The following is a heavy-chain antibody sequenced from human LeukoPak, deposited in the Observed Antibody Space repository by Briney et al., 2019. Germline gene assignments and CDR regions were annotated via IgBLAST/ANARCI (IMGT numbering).Heavy chain of an antibody. Sequence: ASVKVSCKAFGYTFTSNYMHWVRQAPGQGPEWMGVISPSGGSTTYAQKFQGRVTLTRDMSTSTDYLELSSLRSEDTAVYYCARDYVSSWYSNYYYYMDVWGKGTTVTVSS. CDR1: GYTFTSNY. V-gene: IGHV1-46*01. D-gene: IGHD6-13*01. CDR2: ISPSGGST. J-gene: IGHJ6*03. CDR3: ARDYVSSWYSNYYYYMDV.